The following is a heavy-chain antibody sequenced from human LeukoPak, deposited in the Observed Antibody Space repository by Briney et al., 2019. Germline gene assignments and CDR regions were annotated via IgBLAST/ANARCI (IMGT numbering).Heavy chain of an antibody. CDR1: GFTFSSYW. D-gene: IGHD3-22*01. CDR3: ARGLYNYDRSGYPH. Sequence: GGSLRLSCAASGFTFSSYWMHWVRQAPGKGLVWVSRINIGGSSTGYADSVKGRFTISRDNAKNTLYLQMNSLRAEDTAVYYCARGLYNYDRSGYPHWGQGTLVTVSS. V-gene: IGHV3-74*01. J-gene: IGHJ4*02. CDR2: INIGGSST.